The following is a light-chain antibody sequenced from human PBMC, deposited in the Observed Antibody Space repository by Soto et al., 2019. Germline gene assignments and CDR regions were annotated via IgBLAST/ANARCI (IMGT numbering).Light chain of an antibody. CDR3: SSHGGNSPYV. CDR1: TSDIGSYEY. CDR2: EVN. V-gene: IGLV2-8*01. Sequence: QSALTQPPSASGSPGQSVAISCTGTTSDIGSYEYVSWYQQHPGKAPKLMMDEVNKRPSGVPDRFSGSKSGNTASLTVSGLQDEDEADYYCSSHGGNSPYVFGTGTKLTVL. J-gene: IGLJ1*01.